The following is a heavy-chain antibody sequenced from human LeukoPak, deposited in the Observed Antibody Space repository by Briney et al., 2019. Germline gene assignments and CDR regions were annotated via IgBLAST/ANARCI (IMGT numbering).Heavy chain of an antibody. CDR1: GGSVSSSSYY. V-gene: IGHV4-39*07. CDR3: ARGGPPGYYYDYYMDV. CDR2: IYHSGRT. J-gene: IGHJ6*03. Sequence: SETLSLTCTVSGGSVSSSSYYWGWIRQPPGKGLEWIGNIYHSGRTHYNPSLKSRVTISVDTSKNQFSLKMSSVTAADTAVYFCARGGPPGYYYDYYMDVWGKGTTVTISS.